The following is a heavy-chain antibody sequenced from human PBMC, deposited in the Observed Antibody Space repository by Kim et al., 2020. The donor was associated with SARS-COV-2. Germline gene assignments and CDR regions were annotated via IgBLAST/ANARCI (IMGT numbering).Heavy chain of an antibody. D-gene: IGHD5-18*01. Sequence: GGSLRLSCAASGFTFSSYEMNWVRQAPGKGLEWVSYISSRGTTIYYADSVKGRFTISRDNAKNSLYLQMNSLRAEDTAVYYCARDRRGTAMPQNYYGMDVWGQGTTVTVSS. CDR1: GFTFSSYE. CDR3: ARDRRGTAMPQNYYGMDV. J-gene: IGHJ6*02. V-gene: IGHV3-48*03. CDR2: ISSRGTTI.